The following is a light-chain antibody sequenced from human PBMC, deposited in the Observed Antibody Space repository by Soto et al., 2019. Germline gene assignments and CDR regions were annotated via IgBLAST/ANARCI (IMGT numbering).Light chain of an antibody. J-gene: IGLJ2*01. CDR3: QTWGTGTVI. CDR2: VNSDGSH. CDR1: SGHSSYA. V-gene: IGLV4-69*01. Sequence: QLVLTQSPSASASLGASVKLICTLSSGHSSYAIAWHQQQPEKGPRYLMKVNSDGSHSKGDGIPDRFSGSSSGAERYLTISSLQSEDEADYYCQTWGTGTVIFGGGTKLTVL.